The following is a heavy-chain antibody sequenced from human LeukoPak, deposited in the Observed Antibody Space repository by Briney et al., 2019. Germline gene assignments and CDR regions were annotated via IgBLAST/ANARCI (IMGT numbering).Heavy chain of an antibody. CDR3: ARHAWHYGSGSYYNRYYFDY. Sequence: TSETLSLTCTVSGGSISSSSYYWRWIRQPPGKGLEWIGEINHSGSTNYNPSLKSRVTISVDTSKNQFSLKLSSVTAADTAVYYCARHAWHYGSGSYYNRYYFDYWGQGTLVTVSS. CDR1: GGSISSSSYY. V-gene: IGHV4-39*01. J-gene: IGHJ4*02. D-gene: IGHD3-10*01. CDR2: INHSGST.